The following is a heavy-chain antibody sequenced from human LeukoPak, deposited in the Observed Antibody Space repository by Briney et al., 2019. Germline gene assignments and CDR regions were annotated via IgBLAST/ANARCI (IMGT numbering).Heavy chain of an antibody. CDR3: TTDSCGSYYSAFDI. CDR2: IKSKTDGGTT. CDR1: GFTFSNAW. V-gene: IGHV3-15*01. D-gene: IGHD1-26*01. J-gene: IGHJ3*02. Sequence: SGGSLRLSCAASGFTFSNAWMSWVRQAPRKGLEWVGRIKSKTDGGTTDYAAPVKGRFTISRDDSKNTLYLQMNSLKTEDTAVYYCTTDSCGSYYSAFDIWGQGTMVTVSS.